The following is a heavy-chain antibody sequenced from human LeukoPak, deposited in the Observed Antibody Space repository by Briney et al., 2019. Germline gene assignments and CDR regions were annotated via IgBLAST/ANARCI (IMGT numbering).Heavy chain of an antibody. J-gene: IGHJ4*02. CDR2: ISAYNGNT. CDR1: GYAFTSYG. V-gene: IGHV1-18*01. Sequence: ASVKVSCKASGYAFTSYGISWVRQAPGQGLEWVGWISAYNGNTNYAQKLQGRVTMTTDTSTSTAYMELRSLRSDDTAVYYCARGDSSGWPFDYWGQGTLVTVSS. CDR3: ARGDSSGWPFDY. D-gene: IGHD6-19*01.